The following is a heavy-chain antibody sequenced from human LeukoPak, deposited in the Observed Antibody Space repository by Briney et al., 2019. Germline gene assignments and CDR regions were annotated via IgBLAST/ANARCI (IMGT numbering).Heavy chain of an antibody. Sequence: GASVKVSCKAPGYPFTGYYIHWVRQAPGQGLEWMGWIKPNTGGTDYAQKFQGRITMTRDTSINTAYLELSSLRSDDTAVYYCAKDRGANWYFDLWGRGTLVSVSS. V-gene: IGHV1-2*02. CDR3: AKDRGANWYFDL. J-gene: IGHJ2*01. CDR1: GYPFTGYY. CDR2: IKPNTGGT. D-gene: IGHD3-10*01.